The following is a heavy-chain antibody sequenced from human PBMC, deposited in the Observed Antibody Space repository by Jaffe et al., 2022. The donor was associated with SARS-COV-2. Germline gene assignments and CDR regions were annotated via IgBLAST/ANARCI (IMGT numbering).Heavy chain of an antibody. CDR1: GFTFSSYD. Sequence: EVQLVESGGGLVQPGGSLRLSCAASGFTFSSYDMHWVRQATGKGLEWVSAIGTAGDTYYPGSVKGRFTISRENAKNSLYLQMNSLRAGDTAVYYCARRIAVAGSRNEYFDLWGRGTLVTVSS. V-gene: IGHV3-13*01. J-gene: IGHJ2*01. CDR3: ARRIAVAGSRNEYFDL. CDR2: IGTAGDT. D-gene: IGHD6-19*01.